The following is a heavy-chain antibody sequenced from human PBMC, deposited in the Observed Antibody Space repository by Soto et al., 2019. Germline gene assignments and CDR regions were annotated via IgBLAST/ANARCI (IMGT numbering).Heavy chain of an antibody. CDR3: ARDVGESMYYDYIWGSYILIWGAFDI. V-gene: IGHV3-11*01. D-gene: IGHD3-16*01. CDR2: ISSSGSTI. J-gene: IGHJ3*02. Sequence: PGGSLRLSCAASGFTFSDYYMSWIRQAPGKGLEWVSYISSSGSTIYYADTVKGRFTISGDNAKNSLYLQMNSLRAEDTAVYYCARDVGESMYYDYIWGSYILIWGAFDIWGQGTMVTVSS. CDR1: GFTFSDYY.